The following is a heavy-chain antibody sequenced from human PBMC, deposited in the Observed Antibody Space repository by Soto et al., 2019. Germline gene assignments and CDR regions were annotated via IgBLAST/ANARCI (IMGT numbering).Heavy chain of an antibody. CDR1: GFTFSSYW. D-gene: IGHD6-19*01. CDR3: ASGDSSGWTTDETLTSDY. CDR2: INSDGSST. J-gene: IGHJ4*02. V-gene: IGHV3-74*01. Sequence: GGSLRLSCAASGFTFSSYWMHWVRQAPGKGLVWVSRINSDGSSTSYADSVKGRFTISRDNAKNTLYLQMNSLRAEDTAVYYCASGDSSGWTTDETLTSDYWGQGTLVTVSS.